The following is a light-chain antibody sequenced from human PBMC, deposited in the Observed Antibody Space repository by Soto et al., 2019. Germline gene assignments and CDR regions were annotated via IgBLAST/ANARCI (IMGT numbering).Light chain of an antibody. J-gene: IGKJ4*01. V-gene: IGKV3-11*01. CDR1: QRVSSY. Sequence: EIVLTQSPATLSLSPGERATLSCRASQRVSSYLAWYQQKPGQAPRLLSYDASNRATGIPARFSGSGSGTDFTLTISSLEPEDFAVYYCQQRSNWPPLTFGGGTKVEIK. CDR2: DAS. CDR3: QQRSNWPPLT.